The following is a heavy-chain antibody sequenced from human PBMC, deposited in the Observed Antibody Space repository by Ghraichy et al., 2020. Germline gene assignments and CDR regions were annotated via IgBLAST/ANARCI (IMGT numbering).Heavy chain of an antibody. CDR3: STDVSHGTALRGF. V-gene: IGHV3-15*07. J-gene: IGHJ4*02. D-gene: IGHD2-21*02. CDR1: GFSFSDAW. Sequence: GGSLRLSCAASGFSFSDAWMNWVRLAPGKGLEWVGRIRSSAGGGAADYAAPVKGRFTISRDDSRNTLYLQMNSLKTEDTAIFYCSTDVSHGTALRGFWGQGTLVTVSS. CDR2: IRSSAGGGAA.